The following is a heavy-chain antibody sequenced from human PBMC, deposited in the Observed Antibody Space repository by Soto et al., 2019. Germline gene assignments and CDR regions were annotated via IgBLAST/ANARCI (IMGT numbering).Heavy chain of an antibody. CDR3: ARDGADSRWQLLCLFWE. D-gene: IGHD1-26*01. V-gene: IGHV1-69*01. CDR2: IIPIFGTA. J-gene: IGHJ4*02. CDR1: GATFSSYA. Sequence: QVQLVQSGAEVKKPGSSVKVSCKASGATFSSYAISWVRQAPGQGLEWMGGIIPIFGTANYAQKFKGRVTITADESTCTSYMELSSLRSEDTAVYYCARDGADSRWQLLCLFWEWGQGTLVTVSS.